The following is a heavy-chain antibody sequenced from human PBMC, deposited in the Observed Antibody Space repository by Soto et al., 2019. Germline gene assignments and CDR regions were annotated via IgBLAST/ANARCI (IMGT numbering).Heavy chain of an antibody. CDR3: AREYDILNWFDP. V-gene: IGHV3-48*01. CDR1: GYTFSSYS. Sequence: GGSLRLSFAACGYTFSSYSMNWVRQAPGKGLEWVSYISSSSSTIYYADSVKGRFTISRDNAKNSLYLQMNSLRAEDTAVYYCAREYDILNWFDPWGQGTLVTVSS. CDR2: ISSSSSTI. J-gene: IGHJ5*02. D-gene: IGHD3-9*01.